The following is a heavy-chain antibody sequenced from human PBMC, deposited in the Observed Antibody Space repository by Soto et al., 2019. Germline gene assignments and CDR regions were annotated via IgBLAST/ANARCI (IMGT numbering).Heavy chain of an antibody. CDR2: INTDGTST. D-gene: IGHD3-10*01. J-gene: IGHJ4*02. CDR1: GFTFSSYW. CDR3: ARAGSFRFDY. V-gene: IGHV3-74*01. Sequence: EVQLVESGGGLVQSGGSLRLSCAGSGFTFSSYWVHWVRQAPGKGLEWVSRINTDGTSTSYADSVKGRFTISRDNAKNTLYLQMNSLRAEDTAGYYCARAGSFRFDYWGQGTLLSVSS.